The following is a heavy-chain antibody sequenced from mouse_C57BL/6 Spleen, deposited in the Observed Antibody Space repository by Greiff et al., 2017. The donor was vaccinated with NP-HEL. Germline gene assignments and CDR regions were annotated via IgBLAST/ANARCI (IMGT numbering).Heavy chain of an antibody. CDR2: IWSGGST. D-gene: IGHD1-1*01. CDR1: GFSLTSYG. Sequence: VMLVESGPGLVQPSQSLSITCTVSGFSLTSYGVHWVRQSPGKGLEWLGVIWSGGSTDYNAAFISRLSISKDNSKSQVFFKMNSLQADDTAIYYCARGDYYGRRSAMDYWGQGTSVTVSS. V-gene: IGHV2-2*01. J-gene: IGHJ4*01. CDR3: ARGDYYGRRSAMDY.